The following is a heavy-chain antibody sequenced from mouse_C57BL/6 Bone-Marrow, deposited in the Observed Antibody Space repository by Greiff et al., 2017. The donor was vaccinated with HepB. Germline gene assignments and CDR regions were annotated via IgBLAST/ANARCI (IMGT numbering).Heavy chain of an antibody. J-gene: IGHJ3*01. CDR3: TPFITTVVATSKFAY. CDR1: GYTFTSYW. CDR2: IYPGNSDP. Sequence: EVQLQQSGTVLARPGASVKMSCKTSGYTFTSYWMHWVKQRPGQGLEWIGAIYPGNSDPSYNQKFKGKAKLTAVTSASTAYMELSSLTNEDSAVYYCTPFITTVVATSKFAYWGQGTLVTVSA. V-gene: IGHV1-5*01. D-gene: IGHD1-1*01.